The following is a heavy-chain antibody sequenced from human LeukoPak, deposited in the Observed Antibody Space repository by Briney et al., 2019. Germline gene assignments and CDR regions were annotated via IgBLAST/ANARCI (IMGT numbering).Heavy chain of an antibody. J-gene: IGHJ4*02. Sequence: GGSLRLSCAASGFTFSSYSMNWVRQAPGKGLEWVSSISSSSSYIYYADSVKGRFTISRDNAKNSLYLQMNSLRAEDTAVYYCAKDSLYKYYYGSGSYNYWGQGTLVTVSS. V-gene: IGHV3-21*04. CDR3: AKDSLYKYYYGSGSYNY. CDR2: ISSSSSYI. CDR1: GFTFSSYS. D-gene: IGHD3-10*01.